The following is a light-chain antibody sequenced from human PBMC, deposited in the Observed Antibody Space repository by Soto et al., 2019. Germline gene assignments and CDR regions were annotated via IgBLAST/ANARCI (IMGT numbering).Light chain of an antibody. Sequence: AIQMTQSPSSLSASVGDRVTITCRASQGIRSELGWYQQKPGKAPNLLIYTASSLRSGVPSRFSGSGSGTDFTLTISSLQPEDFATYYCIQDYNYPLTFGGGTKVEIK. J-gene: IGKJ4*01. CDR2: TAS. V-gene: IGKV1-6*01. CDR1: QGIRSE. CDR3: IQDYNYPLT.